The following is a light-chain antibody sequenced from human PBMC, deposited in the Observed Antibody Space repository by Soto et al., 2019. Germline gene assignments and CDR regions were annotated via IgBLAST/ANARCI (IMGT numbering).Light chain of an antibody. J-gene: IGKJ4*01. CDR3: QQYGTSPLT. CDR1: QSISSNY. CDR2: GAS. V-gene: IGKV3-20*01. Sequence: EIVLTQSPGTLSLSPGERATVSCRACQSISSNYLAWYQQRPGQAPRLLIYGASSRATGIPDRFSDSGSGTDFTLTISRLQPEDFPVYYRQQYGTSPLTFGGGTKVAIK.